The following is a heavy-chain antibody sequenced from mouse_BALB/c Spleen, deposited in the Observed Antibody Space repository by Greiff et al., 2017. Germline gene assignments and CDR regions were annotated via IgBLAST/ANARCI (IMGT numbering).Heavy chain of an antibody. CDR2: ISNLAYSI. J-gene: IGHJ2*01. V-gene: IGHV5-15*02. D-gene: IGHD1-1*01. CDR3: ARVGSSYLDY. CDR1: GFTFSDYG. Sequence: EVKLVESGGGLVQPGGSRKLSCAASGFTFSDYGMAWVRQAPGKGPEWVAFISNLAYSIYYADTVTGRFTISRENARNILYLQMSSLRSEDTAMYYCARVGSSYLDYWGQGTTLTVSS.